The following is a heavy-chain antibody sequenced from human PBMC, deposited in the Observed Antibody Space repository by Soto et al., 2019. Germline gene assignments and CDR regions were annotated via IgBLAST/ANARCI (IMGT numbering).Heavy chain of an antibody. CDR3: ARDTGYTFGSLNY. V-gene: IGHV1-3*01. D-gene: IGHD5-18*01. CDR1: GYTFTDYA. J-gene: IGHJ4*02. CDR2: MNAGVGNT. Sequence: HVELVQSGADVKKPGASVTISCKASGYTFTDYALHWVRQAPGQRLECMGWMNAGVGNTLYSQKFQGRITITRDTSASTAYMELNSLKSEDTAIYYCARDTGYTFGSLNYWGPGTLVTVSS.